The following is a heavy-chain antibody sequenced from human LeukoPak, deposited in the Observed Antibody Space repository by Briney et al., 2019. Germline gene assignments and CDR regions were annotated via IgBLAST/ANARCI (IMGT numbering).Heavy chain of an antibody. V-gene: IGHV1-69*01. CDR2: IIPIFGTA. J-gene: IGHJ6*03. CDR1: GGTFSSYA. CDR3: ASTGDYYYYYYMDV. Sequence: SVKVSCKASGGTFSSYAISWVRQAPGQGLEWMGGIIPIFGTANYAQKFQGRVTITADESTSTAYMELSSLRSEDTAVYYCASTGDYYYYYYMDVWGKGTTVTVSS.